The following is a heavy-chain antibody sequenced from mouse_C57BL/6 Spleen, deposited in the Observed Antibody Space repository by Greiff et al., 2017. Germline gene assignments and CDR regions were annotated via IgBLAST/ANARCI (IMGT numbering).Heavy chain of an antibody. CDR1: GYAFSSSW. Sequence: VQLQESGPELVKPGASVKISCKASGYAFSSSWMNWVKQRPGKGLEWIGRIYPGDGDTNYNGKFKGKATLTADKSSSTAYMQLSSLTSEDSAVYFCARSPMVTTPWFAYWGQGTLVTVSA. CDR2: IYPGDGDT. J-gene: IGHJ3*01. V-gene: IGHV1-82*01. D-gene: IGHD2-2*01. CDR3: ARSPMVTTPWFAY.